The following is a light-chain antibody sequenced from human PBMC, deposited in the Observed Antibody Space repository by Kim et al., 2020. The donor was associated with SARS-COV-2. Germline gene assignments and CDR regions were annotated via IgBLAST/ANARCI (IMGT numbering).Light chain of an antibody. CDR1: QDIRND. V-gene: IGKV1-17*01. J-gene: IGKJ1*01. CDR3: LQYYDFPWT. Sequence: DIQMTQSPSSLPASVGDRVTITCRASQDIRNDLGWYQHKPGKAHKRLIYAASNLQSGVPSRFSGSGSGTEFTLTITSLQPEDFATYYCLQYYDFPWTFGQGTKVDIK. CDR2: AAS.